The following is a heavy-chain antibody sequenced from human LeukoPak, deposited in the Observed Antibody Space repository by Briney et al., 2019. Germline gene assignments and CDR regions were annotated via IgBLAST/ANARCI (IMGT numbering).Heavy chain of an antibody. D-gene: IGHD4-11*01. J-gene: IGHJ4*02. V-gene: IGHV1-2*02. CDR3: ARGLGLDY. Sequence: ASVKVSCKASGYSLNAYYMHWVRQAPGQGLEWMGWINPSSGGTKYAQKSQGRVTMARDTSINTTYMELSRLTSDDTAVYYCARGLGLDYWGQGTLVTVSS. CDR2: INPSSGGT. CDR1: GYSLNAYY.